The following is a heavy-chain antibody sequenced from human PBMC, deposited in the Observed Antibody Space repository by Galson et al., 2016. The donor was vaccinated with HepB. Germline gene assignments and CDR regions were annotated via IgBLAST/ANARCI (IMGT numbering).Heavy chain of an antibody. CDR3: ARAGYDGDFWSGYFDY. CDR1: GVSINSSTYY. J-gene: IGHJ4*02. V-gene: IGHV4-61*02. CDR2: IYTSGTT. D-gene: IGHD3-3*01. Sequence: TLSLTCTVSGVSINSSTYYWSWIRQPAGKGLEWIGRIYTSGTTNYNPSLKSRVTISVDTSKNQFSLKLSSVTAADTAVDYCARAGYDGDFWSGYFDYWGQGTLVTVSS.